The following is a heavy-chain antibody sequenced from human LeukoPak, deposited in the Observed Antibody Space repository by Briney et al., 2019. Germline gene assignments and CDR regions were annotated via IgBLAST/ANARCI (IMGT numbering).Heavy chain of an antibody. CDR3: ARRAYCGGDCYAPNYWYFDL. Sequence: PSETLSLTCTVSGGSISSYYWSWIRQPPGKGLEWIGYIYYSGSTNYNPSLKSRVTISVDTSKNQFSLKLSSVTAADTAVYYCARRAYCGGDCYAPNYWYFDLWGRGTLVTVTS. CDR1: GGSISSYY. J-gene: IGHJ2*01. D-gene: IGHD2-21*02. CDR2: IYYSGST. V-gene: IGHV4-59*08.